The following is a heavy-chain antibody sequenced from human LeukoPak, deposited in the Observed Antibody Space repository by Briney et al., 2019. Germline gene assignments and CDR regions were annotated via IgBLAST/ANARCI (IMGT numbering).Heavy chain of an antibody. CDR1: GGSISSGDYY. CDR3: ARSKSLYDYVWGSYQLGFDY. CDR2: IYYSGST. J-gene: IGHJ4*02. V-gene: IGHV4-30-4*01. Sequence: SETLSLTCTVSGGSISSGDYYWSWIRQPPGKGLEWIGYIYYSGSTYYNPSLKSRVTISVDTSKNQFSLKLSSVTAADTAVYYCARSKSLYDYVWGSYQLGFDYWGQGTLVTVSS. D-gene: IGHD3-16*02.